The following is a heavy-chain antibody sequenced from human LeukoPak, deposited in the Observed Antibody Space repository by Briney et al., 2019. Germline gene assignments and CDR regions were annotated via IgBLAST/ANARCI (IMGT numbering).Heavy chain of an antibody. CDR1: GFTFSSYG. J-gene: IGHJ6*02. CDR3: AKGGTGYYYGMDV. D-gene: IGHD1-26*01. V-gene: IGHV3-30*02. Sequence: GGSLRLSCAASGFTFSSYGMHWVRQAPGKGLEWVAFIRYDGSNKYYADSVRGRFTISRDNSKNTLYLQMNSLRAEDTAVYYCAKGGTGYYYGMDVWGQGTTVTVSS. CDR2: IRYDGSNK.